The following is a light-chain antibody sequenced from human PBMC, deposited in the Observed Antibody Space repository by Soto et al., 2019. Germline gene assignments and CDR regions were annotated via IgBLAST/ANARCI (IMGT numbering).Light chain of an antibody. CDR1: SSDVGGYNY. CDR3: SSYTSRSPQV. Sequence: QSVLTQPASVSGSPGQSITISCTGTSSDVGGYNYVSWYQQHPGKAPKLMIYEVSNRPSGVSNRFSGSKSGNTASLTISGLQAEDEADYYCSSYTSRSPQVFGTGTKGTVL. J-gene: IGLJ1*01. CDR2: EVS. V-gene: IGLV2-14*01.